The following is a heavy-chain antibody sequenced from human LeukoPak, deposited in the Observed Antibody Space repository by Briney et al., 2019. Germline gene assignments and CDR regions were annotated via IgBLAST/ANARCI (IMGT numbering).Heavy chain of an antibody. Sequence: GGSLRLSCAASGFTFSSYWMSWVRQAPGKGLEWVANIKQDGSEKNYVDSVKGRFTMSRDNAKNSLYLQMTSLRAEDTAVYYCAKDLHYYDRSGYGFIHYWGRGTLVTVSS. CDR3: AKDLHYYDRSGYGFIHY. D-gene: IGHD3-22*01. CDR1: GFTFSSYW. J-gene: IGHJ4*02. CDR2: IKQDGSEK. V-gene: IGHV3-7*01.